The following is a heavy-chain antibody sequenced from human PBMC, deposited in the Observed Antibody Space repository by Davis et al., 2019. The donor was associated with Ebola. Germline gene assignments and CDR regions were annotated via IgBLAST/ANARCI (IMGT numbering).Heavy chain of an antibody. D-gene: IGHD1-26*01. V-gene: IGHV4-59*08. CDR2: IYYIGRT. Sequence: PSDTLSLPFTVPGASFSSYYWGWFRQPPGRGLEWIGYIYYIGRTNYNPSLKSRVTMSVDTSKNQFSLKLSSVTDADTAVYYCARFLLLVGVTTQAWFDPWGQGTLVTVSS. J-gene: IGHJ5*02. CDR1: GASFSSYY. CDR3: ARFLLLVGVTTQAWFDP.